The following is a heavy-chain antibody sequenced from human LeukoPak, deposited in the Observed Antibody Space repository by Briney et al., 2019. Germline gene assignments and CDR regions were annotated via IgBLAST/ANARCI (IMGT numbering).Heavy chain of an antibody. CDR1: GGSISSYY. V-gene: IGHV4-59*08. CDR2: IYYSGST. CDR3: ARHNADYDILTGYSHFHYYFDY. Sequence: SETLSVTCTDSGGSISSYYWSWRRQTPGKRLEWMGQIYYSGSTNYIPSLKSRVTISVDTSKNQFSLNLSSVTAADTAVYYCARHNADYDILTGYSHFHYYFDYWGQGTLVTVSS. D-gene: IGHD3-9*01. J-gene: IGHJ4*02.